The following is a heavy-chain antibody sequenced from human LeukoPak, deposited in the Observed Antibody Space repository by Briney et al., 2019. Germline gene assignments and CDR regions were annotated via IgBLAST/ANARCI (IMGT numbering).Heavy chain of an antibody. CDR3: ARDYKYAFDN. CDR2: IESDGSST. V-gene: IGHV3-74*01. CDR1: GFTFSRHW. J-gene: IGHJ4*02. Sequence: GGSLRLSCAASGFTFSRHWMHWARQAPGKGLVWVSRIESDGSSTIYADSVKGRFTISGDKAKNSLYLQMNSLRVEDTAVYYCARDYKYAFDNWGQGTLITVSS. D-gene: IGHD3-10*01.